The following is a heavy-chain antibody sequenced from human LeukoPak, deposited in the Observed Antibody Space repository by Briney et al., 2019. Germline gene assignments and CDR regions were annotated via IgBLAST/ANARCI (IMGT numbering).Heavy chain of an antibody. CDR2: INPNSGGT. CDR1: GYTFTGYY. D-gene: IGHD3-10*01. J-gene: IGHJ4*02. CDR3: ASHGSGSYYLFDY. Sequence: GASVKVSRKASGYTFTGYYMHWVRQAPGQGLEWMGWINPNSGGTNYAQKFQGRVTMTRDTSISTAYMELSRLRSDDTAVYYCASHGSGSYYLFDYWGQGTLVTVSS. V-gene: IGHV1-2*02.